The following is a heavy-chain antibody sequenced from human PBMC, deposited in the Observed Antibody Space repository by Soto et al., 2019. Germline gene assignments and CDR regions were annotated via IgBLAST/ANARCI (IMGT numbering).Heavy chain of an antibody. J-gene: IGHJ4*02. D-gene: IGHD6-13*01. Sequence: PGGSLRLSCAASGFTFSSYGMHWVRQAPGKGLEWVAVISYDGSNKYYADSVKGRFTISRDNSKNTLYLQMNSLRAEDTAVYYCAKSAAAGVFDYWGQGTLVTVSS. CDR3: AKSAAAGVFDY. CDR1: GFTFSSYG. V-gene: IGHV3-30*18. CDR2: ISYDGSNK.